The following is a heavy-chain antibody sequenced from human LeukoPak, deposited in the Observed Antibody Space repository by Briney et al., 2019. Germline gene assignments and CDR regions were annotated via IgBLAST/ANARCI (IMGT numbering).Heavy chain of an antibody. CDR1: GGTFSSYA. CDR3: ARAVGATVTRRRLGAFDI. CDR2: IIPIFGTA. J-gene: IGHJ3*02. D-gene: IGHD4-17*01. V-gene: IGHV1-69*13. Sequence: GASVKVSCKASGGTFSSYAISWVRQAPGQGLEWMRGIIPIFGTANYAQKFQGRVTITADESTSTAYMELSSLRSEDTAVYYCARAVGATVTRRRLGAFDIWGQGTMVTVSS.